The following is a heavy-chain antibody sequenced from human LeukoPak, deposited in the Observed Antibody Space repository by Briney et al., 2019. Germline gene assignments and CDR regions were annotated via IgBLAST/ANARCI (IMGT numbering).Heavy chain of an antibody. CDR2: ISSSSSSI. V-gene: IGHV3-48*01. D-gene: IGHD3-10*01. J-gene: IGHJ4*02. Sequence: GGSLRLSCAASGFIFGSYSMNWVRQAPGKGLEWVSYISSSSSSIYYADSVKGRFTISRDNSKNTLYLQMNSRRAEDTAVYYCARDGPYGPFDYWGQGTLVTVSS. CDR1: GFIFGSYS. CDR3: ARDGPYGPFDY.